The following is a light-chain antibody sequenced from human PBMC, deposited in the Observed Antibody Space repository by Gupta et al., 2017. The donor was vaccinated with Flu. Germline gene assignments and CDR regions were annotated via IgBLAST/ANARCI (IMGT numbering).Light chain of an antibody. V-gene: IGLV1-36*01. CDR3: AAWYDSLTAWV. CDR2: MAD. J-gene: IGLJ3*02. Sequence: ICGSGGRTNTRKKAANWYKKLQGKHTKGRIYMADQRPSWVSGRCAGYKSGNTAALTISGLQSEDEAEYYCAAWYDSLTAWVFGGGTKVTVL. CDR1: RTNTRKKA.